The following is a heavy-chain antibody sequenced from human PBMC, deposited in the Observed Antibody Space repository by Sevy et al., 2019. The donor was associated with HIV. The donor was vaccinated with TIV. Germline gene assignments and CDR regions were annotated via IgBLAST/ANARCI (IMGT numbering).Heavy chain of an antibody. D-gene: IGHD3-10*01. V-gene: IGHV3-23*01. J-gene: IGHJ6*02. Sequence: GGSLRLSCSASGFTFRSYAMNWVRQAPGKGLEWVSAITGNGGSTYYADSVKGRFTISRDNSKSTLYLQMNSLRAEDTALYYCARAWFGEADGMDVWGQGTTVTVSS. CDR2: ITGNGGST. CDR3: ARAWFGEADGMDV. CDR1: GFTFRSYA.